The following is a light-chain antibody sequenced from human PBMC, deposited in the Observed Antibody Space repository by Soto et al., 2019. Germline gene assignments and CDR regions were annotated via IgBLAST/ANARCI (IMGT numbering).Light chain of an antibody. V-gene: IGLV2-23*02. CDR3: CAYGGSRAV. CDR2: EVS. Sequence: QSALTQPASVSGSPGQSITISCTGTSSDVGSHNLVSWYQQHPGQAPKLMIYEVSKRPLGVSTRFSASKSGTTASLTISGLQAEDEAYYYCCAYGGSRAVFGAGTQLTVL. J-gene: IGLJ7*01. CDR1: SSDVGSHNL.